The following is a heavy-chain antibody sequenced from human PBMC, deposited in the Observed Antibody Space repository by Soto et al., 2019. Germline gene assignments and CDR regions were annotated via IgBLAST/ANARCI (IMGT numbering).Heavy chain of an antibody. CDR2: IYWDDDE. V-gene: IGHV2-5*02. Sequence: QITLKESGPTLVKPTQTLTLTCTFSGFSLSTTAEGVGWIRQPPGKALEWLALIYWDDDESYSQALKSRLTITKDTSKNLVVLTMTNVDPVDTATYYCAHGSCSSADCYPNPYLDYWGQGILVTVSS. CDR3: AHGSCSSADCYPNPYLDY. D-gene: IGHD2-2*01. CDR1: GFSLSTTAEG. J-gene: IGHJ4*02.